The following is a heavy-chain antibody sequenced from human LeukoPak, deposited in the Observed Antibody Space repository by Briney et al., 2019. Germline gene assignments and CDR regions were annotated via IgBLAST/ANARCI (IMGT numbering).Heavy chain of an antibody. D-gene: IGHD5-18*01. V-gene: IGHV1-18*04. CDR3: ARARRIQLWLAFDY. Sequence: ASVKVSCKASGYTFTSYYMHWVRQAPGQGLEWMGWISAYNGNTNYAQKLQGRVTMTTDTSTSTAYMELRSLRSDDTAVYYCARARRIQLWLAFDYWGQGTLVTVSS. CDR1: GYTFTSYY. CDR2: ISAYNGNT. J-gene: IGHJ4*02.